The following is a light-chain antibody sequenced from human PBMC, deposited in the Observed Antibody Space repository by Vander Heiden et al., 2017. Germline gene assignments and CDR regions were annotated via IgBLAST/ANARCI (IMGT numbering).Light chain of an antibody. Sequence: EIVLTQSPATLSLSPGERATLSCRASQSVSSYLAWYQQKPGQAPRLLIYDASNRATGIPARFSGSGYGTDFTLTISSREPEDFAVYYCQQRSNWPLVTFGHGTKVDIK. CDR3: QQRSNWPLVT. J-gene: IGKJ3*01. V-gene: IGKV3-11*01. CDR1: QSVSSY. CDR2: DAS.